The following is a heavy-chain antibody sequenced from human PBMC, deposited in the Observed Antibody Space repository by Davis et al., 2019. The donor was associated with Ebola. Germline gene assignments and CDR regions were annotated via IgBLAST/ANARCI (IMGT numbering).Heavy chain of an antibody. CDR2: MNPNSGNT. Sequence: AASVKVSCKASGYTFTSYDINWVRQATGQGFEWMGWMNPNSGNTGYAQKFQGRVTMTRDTSTSTAFMELSGLRSEDTAVYYCARASWATVCTRWFDPWGQGTLVTVSS. V-gene: IGHV1-8*01. CDR1: GYTFTSYD. D-gene: IGHD2-8*01. CDR3: ARASWATVCTRWFDP. J-gene: IGHJ5*02.